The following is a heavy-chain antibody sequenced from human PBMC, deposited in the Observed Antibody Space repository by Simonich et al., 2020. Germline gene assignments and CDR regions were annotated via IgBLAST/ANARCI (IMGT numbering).Heavy chain of an antibody. D-gene: IGHD1-26*01. CDR2: ITHSGRT. CDR3: ARVGGPDAFDI. CDR1: GGSFRSYY. J-gene: IGHJ3*02. V-gene: IGHV4-34*01. Sequence: QVQLQQWGAGLLKPSETLSLPCAVYGGSFRSYYWGWLRQPPGKGLEWIGEITHSGRTNYNPARKSRVTISVDTPKNQFSLKLSSVTAADTAVYYCARVGGPDAFDIWGQGTMVTVSS.